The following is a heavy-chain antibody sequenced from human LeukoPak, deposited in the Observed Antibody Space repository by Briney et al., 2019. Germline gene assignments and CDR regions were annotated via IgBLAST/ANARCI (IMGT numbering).Heavy chain of an antibody. CDR3: ARDKSAFGGYLH. Sequence: SETLSLTCTVSGGSVSSGNYYWSWLRQPPGKGLEWIGYIYYSGSTNYNPSLKSRVTISVDTSKNQFSLKLSSVTAADTAVYYCARDKSAFGGYLHWGQGTLVTVSS. J-gene: IGHJ4*02. CDR2: IYYSGST. D-gene: IGHD3-22*01. CDR1: GGSVSSGNYY. V-gene: IGHV4-61*01.